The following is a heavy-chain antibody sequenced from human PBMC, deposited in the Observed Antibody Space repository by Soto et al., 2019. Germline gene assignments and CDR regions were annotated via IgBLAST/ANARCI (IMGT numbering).Heavy chain of an antibody. CDR3: ARILRDFWSGYSDY. J-gene: IGHJ4*02. V-gene: IGHV4-39*01. CDR1: GGSISSSGYY. Sequence: SETLSLTCTVSGGSISSSGYYWGWIRQPPGKGLEWIGSIYFSGSTYYNPSLKSRVTISVDTSKNQFSLKLTYVTAADTALYYCARILRDFWSGYSDYWGQGTLVTVSS. CDR2: IYFSGST. D-gene: IGHD3-3*01.